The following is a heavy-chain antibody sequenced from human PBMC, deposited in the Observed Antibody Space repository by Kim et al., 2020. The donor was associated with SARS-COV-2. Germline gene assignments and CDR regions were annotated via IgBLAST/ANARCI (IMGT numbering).Heavy chain of an antibody. D-gene: IGHD7-27*01. CDR3: ARVGTNGGSFDY. J-gene: IGHJ4*02. Sequence: NYAQMLQDRITLTTDTSTSTAQMELRTLRSDDTAVYYCARVGTNGGSFDYWGQGTLVTVSS. V-gene: IGHV1-18*01.